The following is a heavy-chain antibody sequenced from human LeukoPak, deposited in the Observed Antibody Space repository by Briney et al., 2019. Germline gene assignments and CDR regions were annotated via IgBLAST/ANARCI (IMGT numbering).Heavy chain of an antibody. CDR1: GFTFDDYA. V-gene: IGHV3-9*01. CDR2: ISWNSGSI. J-gene: IGHJ4*02. Sequence: PGRSLRLSCAASGFTFDDYAMHWVRQVPGKGLEWVSGISWNSGSIGYADSVKGRFTISRDNAKNSLYLQMNSLRAEDTALYYCAKELGGHIDYWGQGTLVTVSS. CDR3: AKELGGHIDY. D-gene: IGHD2-15*01.